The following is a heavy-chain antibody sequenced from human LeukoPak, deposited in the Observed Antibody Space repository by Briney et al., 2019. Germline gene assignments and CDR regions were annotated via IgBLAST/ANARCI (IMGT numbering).Heavy chain of an antibody. J-gene: IGHJ4*02. CDR2: ISSSSSYI. D-gene: IGHD1-1*01. CDR3: AKATGTLGN. V-gene: IGHV3-21*04. Sequence: GGSLRLSCVASGFTFSSYSVNWVRQAPGKGLEWVSCISSSSSYIYYADSVKGRFTISRDNSKNTLYLQMNSLTAEDTAIYYCAKATGTLGNWGQGTLVTVSS. CDR1: GFTFSSYS.